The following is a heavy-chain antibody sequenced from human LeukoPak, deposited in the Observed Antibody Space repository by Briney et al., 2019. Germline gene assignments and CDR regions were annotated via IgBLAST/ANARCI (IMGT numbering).Heavy chain of an antibody. Sequence: GASVKVSCKASGYTFTSYGIRWVRQAPGQGLEWMGWISAYNDKTNYAQKLQGRVTMTTVTSTSTAYMELRSLRSDDTAVYYCARGVGFGKFDPWGQGTLVTVSS. D-gene: IGHD3-10*01. CDR3: ARGVGFGKFDP. CDR2: ISAYNDKT. J-gene: IGHJ5*02. CDR1: GYTFTSYG. V-gene: IGHV1-18*01.